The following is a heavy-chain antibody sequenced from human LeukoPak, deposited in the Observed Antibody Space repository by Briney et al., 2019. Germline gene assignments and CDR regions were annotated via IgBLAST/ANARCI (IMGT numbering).Heavy chain of an antibody. CDR1: GGSFSGYY. Sequence: SETLSLTCAVYGGSFSGYYWSWIRQPPGKGLEWIGEINHSGSTNYNPSLKSRVTISVDTSKNQFSLKLSSVTAADTAVYYCARGRPYCGGDCSVYYYYMDVWGKGTTVTVSS. V-gene: IGHV4-34*01. CDR2: INHSGST. CDR3: ARGRPYCGGDCSVYYYYMDV. J-gene: IGHJ6*03. D-gene: IGHD2-21*01.